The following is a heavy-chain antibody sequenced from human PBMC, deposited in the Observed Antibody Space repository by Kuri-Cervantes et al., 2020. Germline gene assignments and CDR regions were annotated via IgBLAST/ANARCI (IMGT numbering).Heavy chain of an antibody. D-gene: IGHD5-12*01. V-gene: IGHV4-59*01. CDR2: VYYSGST. CDR3: ARDLGVATIRGNWFDP. J-gene: IGHJ5*02. CDR1: GGSISSYY. Sequence: SETLSLTCTVSGGSISSYYWSWIRQPPGKGLEWIGYVYYSGSTNYNPSLKSRVTISVDTSKNQFSLKLSSVTAADTAVYYCARDLGVATIRGNWFDPGGQGTLVTSPQ.